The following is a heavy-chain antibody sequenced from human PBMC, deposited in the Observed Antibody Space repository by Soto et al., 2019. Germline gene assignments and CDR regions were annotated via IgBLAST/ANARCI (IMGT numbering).Heavy chain of an antibody. CDR1: GFTFSSYI. V-gene: IGHV3-64*02. D-gene: IGHD2-15*01. CDR2: ISRSGDRT. J-gene: IGHJ4*02. CDR3: ARARCSSGQCYYFDY. Sequence: EVQLVESGEGLVQPGGSLRLSCAASGFTFSSYIIHWIRQAPGKGLEFVSAISRSGDRTYYADSVKGRFTITRDNSKNTVWLQMGSLRAEDMAVYYCARARCSSGQCYYFDYWGRGALVSVSS.